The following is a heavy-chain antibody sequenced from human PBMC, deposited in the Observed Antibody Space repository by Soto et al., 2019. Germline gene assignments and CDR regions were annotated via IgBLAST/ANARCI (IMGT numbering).Heavy chain of an antibody. CDR3: ARVQYYYGSGSYDGDWFDP. CDR2: IYYSGST. Sequence: PSETLSLTCTVSGGSISSYYWSWIRQPPGKGLEWIGYIYYSGSTNYNPSLKSRVTISVDTSKNQFSLKLSSVTAADTAVYYCARVQYYYGSGSYDGDWFDPWGQGTLVTVSS. CDR1: GGSISSYY. V-gene: IGHV4-59*01. J-gene: IGHJ5*02. D-gene: IGHD3-10*01.